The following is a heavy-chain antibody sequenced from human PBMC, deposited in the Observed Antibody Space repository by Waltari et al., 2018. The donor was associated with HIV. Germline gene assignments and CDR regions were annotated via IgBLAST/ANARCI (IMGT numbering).Heavy chain of an antibody. D-gene: IGHD5-12*01. CDR1: GFIFSDYY. CDR2: INTGGSTT. CDR3: ARSRHGGYNYPTYFDY. Sequence: QVHLVESGGGLVRPGGSLRLSCAASGFIFSDYYMSWIRQAPGKGREGISTINTGGSTTDYEDSVKGRFTISRDNAKNSLLLQMDNLRGDDAAVYYCARSRHGGYNYPTYFDYWGQGSLVTVSS. V-gene: IGHV3-11*01. J-gene: IGHJ4*02.